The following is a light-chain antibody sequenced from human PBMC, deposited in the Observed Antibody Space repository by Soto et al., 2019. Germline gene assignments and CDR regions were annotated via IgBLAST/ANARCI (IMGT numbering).Light chain of an antibody. J-gene: IGKJ5*01. CDR1: QSVSSS. CDR3: QRYNNWPPVT. V-gene: IGKV3-15*01. CDR2: GAS. Sequence: EIVMTQSPATLSVSPGERATLSCRASQSVSSSLAWYQQKPGQAPRLLIYGASTRATGIPARFSGSGSGTEFTLTISSLQSEDFAVYYCQRYNNWPPVTFGPGTRLEIK.